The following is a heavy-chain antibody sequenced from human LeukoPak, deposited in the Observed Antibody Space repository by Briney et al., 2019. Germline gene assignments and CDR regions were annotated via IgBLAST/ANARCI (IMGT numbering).Heavy chain of an antibody. CDR2: ISYDGSNK. D-gene: IGHD2-15*01. CDR1: GFTFSSYG. V-gene: IGHV3-30*03. J-gene: IGHJ6*03. CDR3: ASLGYCSGGSCYSGYEGDYYYYMDV. Sequence: GGSLRLSCAASGFTFSSYGMHWVRQAPGKGLEWVAVISYDGSNKYYADSVKGRFTISRDNSKNTLYLQMNSLRAEDTAVYYCASLGYCSGGSCYSGYEGDYYYYMDVWGKGTTVTVSS.